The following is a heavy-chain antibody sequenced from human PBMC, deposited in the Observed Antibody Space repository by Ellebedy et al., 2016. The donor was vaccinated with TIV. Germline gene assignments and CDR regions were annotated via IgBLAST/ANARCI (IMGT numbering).Heavy chain of an antibody. CDR2: IYPSDSDT. CDR3: ARQGSDGMDV. V-gene: IGHV5-51*01. Sequence: PGGSLRLSCKGSGHSFSNYWIAWVRQLPGKGPEWMGIIYPSDSDTRYSPSLQGQVTISADRSINTAYLQWGSLKASDTAIYYCARQGSDGMDVWGQGTTVTVS. D-gene: IGHD2-15*01. CDR1: GHSFSNYW. J-gene: IGHJ6*02.